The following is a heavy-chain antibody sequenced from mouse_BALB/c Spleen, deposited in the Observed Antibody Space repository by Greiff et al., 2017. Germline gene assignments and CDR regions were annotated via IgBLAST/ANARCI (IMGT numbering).Heavy chain of an antibody. CDR3: ARWGLYAMDY. CDR2: ISYSGST. V-gene: IGHV3-2*02. CDR1: GYSITSDYA. J-gene: IGHJ4*01. D-gene: IGHD3-1*01. Sequence: EVKLQESGPGLVKPSQSLSLTCTVTGYSITSDYAWNWIRQFPGNKLEWMGYISYSGSTSYNPSLKSRISITRDTSKNQYYLQLNSVTTEDTATYYCARWGLYAMDYWGQGTSVTVSS.